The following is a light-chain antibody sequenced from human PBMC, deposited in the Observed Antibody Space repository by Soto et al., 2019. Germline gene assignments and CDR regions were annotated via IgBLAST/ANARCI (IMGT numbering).Light chain of an antibody. CDR3: LQYNDWPRT. Sequence: DIQMTQSPSSLSASLGDRVTITCRASQSISSYLNWYQQKPGKAPKLLIYAASSLQSGVPSRFSGSGSGTEFTLTISSLQSEDFAVYYCLQYNDWPRTFGQGTKVDI. CDR2: AAS. V-gene: IGKV1-39*01. CDR1: QSISSY. J-gene: IGKJ1*01.